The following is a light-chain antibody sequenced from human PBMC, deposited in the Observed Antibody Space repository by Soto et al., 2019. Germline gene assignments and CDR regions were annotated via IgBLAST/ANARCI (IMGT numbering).Light chain of an antibody. CDR3: AAWDDSLNGVV. J-gene: IGLJ2*01. CDR2: SNN. CDR1: SSNIGSNT. Sequence: QSVLTQPPSASGTPGQRVTISCSGSSSNIGSNTVNWYQQLPGTAPKLLIYSNNQRPSGVPDRFSGSKSGTSASLAISGLLSEDEDDYYCAAWDDSLNGVVFGGGTKLTVL. V-gene: IGLV1-44*01.